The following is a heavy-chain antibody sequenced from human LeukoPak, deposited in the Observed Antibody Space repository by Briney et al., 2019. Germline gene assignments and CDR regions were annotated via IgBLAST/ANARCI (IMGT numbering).Heavy chain of an antibody. Sequence: SGPTLVKPTQTLTLTCTCPGLSLSTSGVGVGWIRQPPGKALEWLALIYWDDDKRYSPSLKSRLTITKDTSKNQVVLTMTNMDPVDTATYYCAHPGTDLYYYDSSGYGPDAFDIWGQGTMATVSS. CDR2: IYWDDDK. CDR1: GLSLSTSGVG. CDR3: AHPGTDLYYYDSSGYGPDAFDI. D-gene: IGHD3-22*01. J-gene: IGHJ3*02. V-gene: IGHV2-5*02.